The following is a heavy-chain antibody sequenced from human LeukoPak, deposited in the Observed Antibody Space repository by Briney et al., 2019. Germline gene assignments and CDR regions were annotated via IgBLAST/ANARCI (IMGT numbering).Heavy chain of an antibody. CDR3: ARSQHVAVNWFDP. V-gene: IGHV4-61*08. J-gene: IGHJ5*02. CDR1: GGSISSGGYY. CDR2: IYYSGST. Sequence: PSETLSLTCTVSGGSISSGGYYWSWIRQHPGKGLEWIGYIYYSGSTYYNPSLKSRVTISVDTSKNQFSLKLSSVTAADTAVYYCARSQHVAVNWFDPWGQGTLVTVSS.